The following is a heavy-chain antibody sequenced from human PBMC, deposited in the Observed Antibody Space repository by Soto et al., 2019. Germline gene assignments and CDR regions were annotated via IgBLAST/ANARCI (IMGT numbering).Heavy chain of an antibody. J-gene: IGHJ6*02. Sequence: PGGSLRLSCAASGFTFSSYGMHWVRQAQGKGLEWVAVISYDGSNKYYADSVKGRFTISRDNSKNTLYLQMNSLRAEDTAVYYCAKDVEAIDSSSWYYYYYGMDVWGQGTTVTVSS. CDR2: ISYDGSNK. V-gene: IGHV3-30*18. CDR3: AKDVEAIDSSSWYYYYYGMDV. CDR1: GFTFSSYG. D-gene: IGHD6-13*01.